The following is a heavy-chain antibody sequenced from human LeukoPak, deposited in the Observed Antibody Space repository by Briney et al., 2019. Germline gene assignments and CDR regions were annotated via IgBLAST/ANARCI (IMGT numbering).Heavy chain of an antibody. CDR2: INPNSGGT. CDR3: ARALYGWYNFDY. Sequence: ASVKVSCKASGYTFTGYYMHWVRQAPGQGLEWMGWINPNSGGTNYAQKFQGRVTMTRDTSISTAYMELSRLRPDDTAVYYCARALYGWYNFDYWGQGTLVTVSS. J-gene: IGHJ4*02. CDR1: GYTFTGYY. D-gene: IGHD6-19*01. V-gene: IGHV1-2*02.